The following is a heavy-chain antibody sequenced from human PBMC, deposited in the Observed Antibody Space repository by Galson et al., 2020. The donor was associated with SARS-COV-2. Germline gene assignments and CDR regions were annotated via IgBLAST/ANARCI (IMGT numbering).Heavy chain of an antibody. CDR2: ISHDGSTT. V-gene: IGHV3-30*18. CDR3: VKDRGDGYDFGGDY. CDR1: GFTFSSYG. D-gene: IGHD5-12*01. Sequence: GGSLRLSCVASGFTFSSYGMHWVRQTPGKGLEWVAVISHDGSTTFYVDSVEGRFTISRDNSKNTLYLHMESLTTADTAVYYCVKDRGDGYDFGGDYWGRGTLVTVPS. J-gene: IGHJ4*02.